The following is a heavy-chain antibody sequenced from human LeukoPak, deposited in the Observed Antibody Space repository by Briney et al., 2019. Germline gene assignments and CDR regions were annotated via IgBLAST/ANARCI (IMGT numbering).Heavy chain of an antibody. V-gene: IGHV1-3*01. D-gene: IGHD5-18*01. Sequence: ASVKVSCKASGYTFTSYAMHWVRQAPGQRLEWMGWINAGNGNTKYSQKFQGRVTITRDTSASTAYMELSSLRSEDTAVYYCATSTVDTAMDFDYWGQGTLVTVSS. J-gene: IGHJ4*02. CDR3: ATSTVDTAMDFDY. CDR1: GYTFTSYA. CDR2: INAGNGNT.